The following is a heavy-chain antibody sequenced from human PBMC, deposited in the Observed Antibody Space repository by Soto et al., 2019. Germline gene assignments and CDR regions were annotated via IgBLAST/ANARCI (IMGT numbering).Heavy chain of an antibody. J-gene: IGHJ6*02. CDR1: GGTFSTYA. Sequence: QVQLVQSGAEVKKPGSSVKVSCKAPGGTFSTYAISGVRQAPGQGLEWRGGVIPIFGTPKYAQKFQGRVTITADESTSTGYMELRSLRSEDTAVYYCARSQGGSSSLDIYYYYYYGMDVWGQGTTVTVSS. V-gene: IGHV1-69*01. CDR2: VIPIFGTP. CDR3: ARSQGGSSSLDIYYYYYYGMDV. D-gene: IGHD2-15*01.